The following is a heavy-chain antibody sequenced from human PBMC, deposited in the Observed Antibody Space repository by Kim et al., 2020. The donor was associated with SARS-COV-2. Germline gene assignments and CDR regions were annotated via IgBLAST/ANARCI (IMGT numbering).Heavy chain of an antibody. D-gene: IGHD6-6*01. J-gene: IGHJ4*02. CDR2: K. CDR3: ATLSSSQFDY. Sequence: KYYADSVKGRFTISRDNSKNTLYLQMNSLRAEDTAFYYCATLSSSQFDYWGQGTLVTVSS. V-gene: IGHV3-33*01.